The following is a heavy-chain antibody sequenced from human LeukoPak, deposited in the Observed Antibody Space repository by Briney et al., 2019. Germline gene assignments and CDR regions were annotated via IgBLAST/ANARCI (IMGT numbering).Heavy chain of an antibody. Sequence: GGSLRLSCAASGFTFSDYYMSWIRQAPGKGLEWVSYISSSGSTIYYADSVKGRFTISRDNAKNSLYLQMNSLRAEDTAVYYCARAPSYYYDSSGYYYGPELGNDAFDIWGQGTMVTVSS. V-gene: IGHV3-11*01. CDR3: ARAPSYYYDSSGYYYGPELGNDAFDI. D-gene: IGHD3-22*01. CDR1: GFTFSDYY. CDR2: ISSSGSTI. J-gene: IGHJ3*02.